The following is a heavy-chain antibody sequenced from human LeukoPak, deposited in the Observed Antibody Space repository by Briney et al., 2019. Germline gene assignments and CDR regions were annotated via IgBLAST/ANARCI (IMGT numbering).Heavy chain of an antibody. J-gene: IGHJ4*02. CDR3: AREEGANSRRYDYVWGSYRPQKRAIFDY. V-gene: IGHV4-39*07. CDR2: IYYSGST. CDR1: GGSISSSSYY. D-gene: IGHD3-16*02. Sequence: SETLSLTCTVSGGSISSSSYYWGWIRQPPGKGLEWIGSIYYSGSTYYNPSLKSRVTISVDTSKNQFSLKLSSVTAADTAVYYCAREEGANSRRYDYVWGSYRPQKRAIFDYWGQGTLVTVSS.